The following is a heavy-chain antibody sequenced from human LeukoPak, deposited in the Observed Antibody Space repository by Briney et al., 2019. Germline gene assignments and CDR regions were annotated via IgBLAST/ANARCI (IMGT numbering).Heavy chain of an antibody. J-gene: IGHJ4*02. CDR2: IYYSGST. CDR1: GGSISSYY. D-gene: IGHD3-10*01. CDR3: ARHNGLLCFGEPTFDY. V-gene: IGHV4-59*08. Sequence: SETLSLTCTVSGGSISSYYWSWIRQPPGKGLEWIGYIYYSGSTNYNPSLKSRVTISVDTSKNQFSLKLSSVTAADTAVYYCARHNGLLCFGEPTFDYWGQGTLVTVSS.